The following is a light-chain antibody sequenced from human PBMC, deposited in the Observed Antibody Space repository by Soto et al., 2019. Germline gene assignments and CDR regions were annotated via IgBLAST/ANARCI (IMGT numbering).Light chain of an antibody. CDR1: SSDVGNYNY. CDR2: MVS. V-gene: IGLV2-14*01. J-gene: IGLJ3*02. Sequence: QSVLTQPASVSGSPGQSITISCTGTSSDVGNYNYVSWYQQYPGRVPKLLIYMVSNRPSGVSNRFSGSKSGSTASLTISGLQAEDEAEYYCCLSPGSLTWLFGGGTKLTVL. CDR3: CLSPGSLTWL.